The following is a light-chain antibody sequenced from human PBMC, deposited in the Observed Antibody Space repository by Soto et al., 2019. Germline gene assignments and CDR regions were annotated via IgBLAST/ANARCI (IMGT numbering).Light chain of an antibody. CDR2: GAS. J-gene: IGKJ1*01. CDR1: QSVSYY. V-gene: IGKV3-20*01. CDR3: QQYGSSPSWT. Sequence: EIVLTQSPGTLSLSPWERATLSRRASQSVSYYLAWYQQKPGQAPRLLIYGASSRATGIPDRFSGSGSGTDFTLTISRLEPEDFAVYYCQQYGSSPSWTFGQGTKVDIK.